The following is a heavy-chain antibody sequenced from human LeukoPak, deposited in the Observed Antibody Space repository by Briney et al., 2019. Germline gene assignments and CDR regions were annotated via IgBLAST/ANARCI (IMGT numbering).Heavy chain of an antibody. CDR2: IKTKSDAGTT. Sequence: KTGGSLRLSCAASGFTFSNAWMTWVRQAPGKGLEWVGRIKTKSDAGTTDFAAPVKGRFTISRDDSKNTLYLQLNSLKTEDTAVYYCTATLGYWGQETLVTVSS. CDR3: TATLGY. CDR1: GFTFSNAW. V-gene: IGHV3-15*01. D-gene: IGHD2-15*01. J-gene: IGHJ4*02.